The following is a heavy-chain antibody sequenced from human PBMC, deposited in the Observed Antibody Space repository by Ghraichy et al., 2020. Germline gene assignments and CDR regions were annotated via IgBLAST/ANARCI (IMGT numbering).Heavy chain of an antibody. CDR1: GGSLSFYH. CDR3: AKRQSTMVQGVIEVPGAVDI. J-gene: IGHJ3*02. CDR2: INHSGNT. D-gene: IGHD3-10*01. V-gene: IGHV4-34*01. Sequence: LSCAVYGGSLSFYHWNWIRQPPGKGLEWIGEINHSGNTNYNVSLKSRVTISGDTSKNQFFLKLSSVTAADTAVYYCAKRQSTMVQGVIEVPGAVDIWGRGIMVTVSS.